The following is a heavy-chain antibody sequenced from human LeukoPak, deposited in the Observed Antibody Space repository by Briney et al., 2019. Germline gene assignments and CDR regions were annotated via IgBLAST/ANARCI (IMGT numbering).Heavy chain of an antibody. J-gene: IGHJ3*02. D-gene: IGHD6-13*01. CDR2: IIPILGIA. V-gene: IGHV1-69*02. CDR3: ANSEYDAFDI. CDR1: GYTFTSYY. Sequence: SVKVSCKASGYTFTSYYMHWVRQAPGQGLEWMGRIIPILGIANYAQKFQGRVTITADKSTSTAYMELSSLRSEDTAVYYCANSEYDAFDIWGQGTMVTVSS.